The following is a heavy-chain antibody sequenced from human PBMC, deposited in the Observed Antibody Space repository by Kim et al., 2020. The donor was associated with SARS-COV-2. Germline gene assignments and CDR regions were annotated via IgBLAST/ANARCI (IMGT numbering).Heavy chain of an antibody. CDR3: ARGGVVLPPHYYFNGLAV. CDR2: IWTSGDT. J-gene: IGHJ6*02. Sequence: GGSLRLSCEASGFTFSNYDLHWVRQVAGKGLEWVSRIWTSGDTAYLDSVEGRFTVSRDNAKYSFYLQMNSLRAGDTGVYYCARGGVVLPPHYYFNGLAVWGQGTTVTVSS. V-gene: IGHV3-13*01. D-gene: IGHD3-10*01. CDR1: GFTFSNYD.